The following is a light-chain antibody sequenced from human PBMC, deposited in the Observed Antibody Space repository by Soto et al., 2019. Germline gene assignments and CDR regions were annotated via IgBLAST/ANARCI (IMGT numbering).Light chain of an antibody. V-gene: IGLV1-44*01. CDR2: TNN. CDR3: AAWDDSLNGWV. J-gene: IGLJ3*02. CDR1: SSNIGSNA. Sequence: QSVLTQPPSASGTPGQRVTISCSGSSSNIGSNAVNWYQHLPGTAPQLLIYTNNQRPSGVPDRFSGSKSDTSASLAVSGLQSEDEADYYCAAWDDSLNGWVFGGGTQLTVL.